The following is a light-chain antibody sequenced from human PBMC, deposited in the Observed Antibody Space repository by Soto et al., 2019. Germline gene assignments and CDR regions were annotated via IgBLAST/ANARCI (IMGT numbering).Light chain of an antibody. CDR2: RAS. CDR1: QGITSW. Sequence: DIQMTQSPSSVSASVGERVTITCRASQGITSWLAWYQQKPGKAPKLLIYRASNLQSGVPSRFSVSGSGTDFTLTISGLQPADFATYYCQQTTPFPLTFGGGTKVEIK. CDR3: QQTTPFPLT. J-gene: IGKJ4*02. V-gene: IGKV1-12*01.